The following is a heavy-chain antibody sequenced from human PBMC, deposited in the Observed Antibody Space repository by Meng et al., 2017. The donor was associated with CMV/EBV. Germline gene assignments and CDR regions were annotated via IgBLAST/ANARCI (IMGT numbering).Heavy chain of an antibody. Sequence: QVQLGESGDEVKKPGSSVKVSCKASGGTFSSYAISWVRQAPGQGLEWMGGIIPIFGTANYAQKFQGRVTITADESTSTAYMELSSLRSEDTAVYYCAREVDDYGDGWYFDLWGRGTLVTVSS. D-gene: IGHD4-17*01. J-gene: IGHJ2*01. CDR2: IIPIFGTA. V-gene: IGHV1-69*01. CDR3: AREVDDYGDGWYFDL. CDR1: GGTFSSYA.